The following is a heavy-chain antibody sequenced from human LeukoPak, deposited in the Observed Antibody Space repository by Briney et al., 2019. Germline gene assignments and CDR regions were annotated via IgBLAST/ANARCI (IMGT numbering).Heavy chain of an antibody. V-gene: IGHV1-46*01. CDR2: INPSGGST. CDR1: GYTFTSYY. J-gene: IGHJ4*02. Sequence: ASVKVSCKASGYTFTSYYMHWVRQAPGQGLEGMGIINPSGGSTSYAQKFQGRVTMTRDTSTSTVYMELSSLRSEDTAVYYCARLSTKPYYYDSSGYYSFDYWGQGTLVTVSS. CDR3: ARLSTKPYYYDSSGYYSFDY. D-gene: IGHD3-22*01.